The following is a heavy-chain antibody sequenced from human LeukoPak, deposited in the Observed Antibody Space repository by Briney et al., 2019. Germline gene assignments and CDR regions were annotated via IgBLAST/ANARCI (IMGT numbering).Heavy chain of an antibody. Sequence: SETLFLTCTVSGGSISSYYWSWVRQPPGKGLEWIGYIYYSGSTNYNPSLKSRVTISVDTSKNQFSLKLSSVTAADTAVYYCARRVTIFGVAYYYYYGMDVWGQGTTVTVSS. D-gene: IGHD3-3*01. CDR3: ARRVTIFGVAYYYYYGMDV. J-gene: IGHJ6*02. CDR1: GGSISSYY. V-gene: IGHV4-59*08. CDR2: IYYSGST.